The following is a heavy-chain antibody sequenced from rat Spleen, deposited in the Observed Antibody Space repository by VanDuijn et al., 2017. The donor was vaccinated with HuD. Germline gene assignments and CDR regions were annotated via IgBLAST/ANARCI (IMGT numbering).Heavy chain of an antibody. Sequence: EVKLVESGGGLVQPGRTLKLSCAASGFNFNDYWMGWVRQAPGKGLEWTGEINKDSRTIKYTPSLKDKLTISRDNAQNTLSLQMSKLGSEDTAIYYFVREAFGVDYWGQGVMVTVSS. CDR3: VREAFGVDY. CDR2: INKDSRTI. J-gene: IGHJ2*01. CDR1: GFNFNDYW. D-gene: IGHD4-3*01. V-gene: IGHV4-2*01.